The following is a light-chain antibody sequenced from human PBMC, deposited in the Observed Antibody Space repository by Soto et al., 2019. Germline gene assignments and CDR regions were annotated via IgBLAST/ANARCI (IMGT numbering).Light chain of an antibody. Sequence: QSALTQPASVSGSPGQSITISCTGTSSDVGGYNYVSWFQQHPGKAPKLIIYEVSHRPSGVSDRFSGSKSGNTASPTISGLQAEDEADYYCSSYTYSSIFVLGGGTKLTVL. V-gene: IGLV2-14*01. CDR3: SSYTYSSIFV. CDR2: EVS. J-gene: IGLJ2*01. CDR1: SSDVGGYNY.